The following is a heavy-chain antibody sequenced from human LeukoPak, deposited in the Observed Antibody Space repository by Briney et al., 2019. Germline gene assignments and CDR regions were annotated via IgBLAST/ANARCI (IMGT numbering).Heavy chain of an antibody. CDR1: GGSISSYY. D-gene: IGHD3-3*01. J-gene: IGHJ5*02. CDR2: IYTSGST. V-gene: IGHV4-4*07. CDR3: ARDGQSYDFWANWFDP. Sequence: SETLSLTCTVSGGSISSYYWSWIRQPAGKGLEWIGRIYTSGSTNYNPSLKSRVTMSVDTSKNQFSLKLSSVTAADTAVYYCARDGQSYDFWANWFDPWGQGTLVTVSS.